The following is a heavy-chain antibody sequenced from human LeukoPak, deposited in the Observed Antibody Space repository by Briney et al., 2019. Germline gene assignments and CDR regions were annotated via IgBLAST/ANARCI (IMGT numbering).Heavy chain of an antibody. CDR2: ISSSSSYI. D-gene: IGHD6-19*01. J-gene: IGHJ4*02. CDR3: ARVGQWLPIDY. Sequence: GGSLRLSWAASGFTFSSYSMNWVRQAPGKGLEWVSSISSSSSYIYYADSVKGRFTISRDNAKNSLYLQMNSLRAEDTAVYYCARVGQWLPIDYWGQGTLVTVSS. CDR1: GFTFSSYS. V-gene: IGHV3-21*01.